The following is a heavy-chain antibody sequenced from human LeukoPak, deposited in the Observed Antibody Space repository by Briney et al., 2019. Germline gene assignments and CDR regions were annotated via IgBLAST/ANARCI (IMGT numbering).Heavy chain of an antibody. CDR2: IYTGDRA. CDR1: GFSVINNY. Sequence: PGGSLRLSCAASGFSVINNYVTWVRQAPGRGLEWVSVIYTGDRADYSDSVKGRFTISRDNFKNTLYLQMNHLRVEASAVYYCATDRAPHYGMHVWGQGTTVTVSS. J-gene: IGHJ6*02. V-gene: IGHV3-53*01. D-gene: IGHD3-10*01. CDR3: ATDRAPHYGMHV.